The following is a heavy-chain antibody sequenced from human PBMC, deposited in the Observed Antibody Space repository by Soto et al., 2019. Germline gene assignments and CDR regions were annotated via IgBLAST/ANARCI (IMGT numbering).Heavy chain of an antibody. CDR3: ARACGVDTAMDYFDY. J-gene: IGHJ4*02. Sequence: QVQLVQSGAEVKKLGASVKDSCKASGYTFTSYYMHWVRQAPGQGLERMGIINPSGGSTSYEQKFQGRVTMTRDKSTSTVYMERSSLRSEYTAVYYCARACGVDTAMDYFDYCGQGTLVTVSS. CDR2: INPSGGST. CDR1: GYTFTSYY. V-gene: IGHV1-46*01. D-gene: IGHD5-18*01.